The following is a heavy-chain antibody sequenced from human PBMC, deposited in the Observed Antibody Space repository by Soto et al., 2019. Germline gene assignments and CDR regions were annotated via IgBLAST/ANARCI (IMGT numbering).Heavy chain of an antibody. CDR1: GFTFSGST. D-gene: IGHD2-21*01. CDR3: ARQGTHLGSIVYDGAYDAFDI. Sequence: EVQLVESGGGLVQPGGSLKLSCAASGFTFSGSTMQWVRQASGKGLEWVGRIRGKTHNYATAYAASLRGRFTISRDDSKNTTYLQLNSLKTDDTAVYFCARQGTHLGSIVYDGAYDAFDIWGQGTMVTVSS. V-gene: IGHV3-73*02. J-gene: IGHJ3*02. CDR2: IRGKTHNYAT.